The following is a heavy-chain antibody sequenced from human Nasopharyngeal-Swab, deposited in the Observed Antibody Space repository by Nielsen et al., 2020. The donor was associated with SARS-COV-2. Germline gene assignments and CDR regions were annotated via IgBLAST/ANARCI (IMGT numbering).Heavy chain of an antibody. CDR1: GFTFDDYA. V-gene: IGHV3-9*01. CDR3: AKLPDYYGSGNDY. CDR2: ISWNSGSI. Sequence: SCAASGFTFDDYAMHWVRQAPGKGLEWVSGISWNSGSIGYADSVKGRFTISRDNAKNSLYLQMNSLRAEDTALYYCAKLPDYYGSGNDYWGQGTLVTVSS. D-gene: IGHD3-10*01. J-gene: IGHJ4*02.